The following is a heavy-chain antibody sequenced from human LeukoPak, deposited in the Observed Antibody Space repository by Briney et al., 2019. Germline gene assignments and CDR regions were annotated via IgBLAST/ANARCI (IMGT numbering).Heavy chain of an antibody. CDR1: GYTFTGYY. V-gene: IGHV1-2*02. CDR3: AREYYYGSGSSKDSPFGY. Sequence: ASVTVSCKASGYTFTGYYMHWVRQAPGQGLEWMGWINPNSGDTNYAQKFQGRVTMTRDTSISTAYMELSRLRSDDTAVYYCAREYYYGSGSSKDSPFGYWGQGTLVTVSS. J-gene: IGHJ4*02. CDR2: INPNSGDT. D-gene: IGHD3-10*01.